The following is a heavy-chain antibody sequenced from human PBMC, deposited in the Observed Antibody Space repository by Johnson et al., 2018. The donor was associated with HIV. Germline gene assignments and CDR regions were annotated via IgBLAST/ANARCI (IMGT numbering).Heavy chain of an antibody. CDR3: AKERRAPRAFDI. J-gene: IGHJ3*02. Sequence: QVQLVESGGGVVHPGRSLRLSCVGSGFTFSSYGMHWVRQAPGKGLDWVAFISHNGGTEYSADSVKGRFTISRDNAKNTLYLQMNSLRPEDTAVYYCAKERRAPRAFDIWGQVTMVTVSS. CDR2: ISHNGGTE. V-gene: IGHV3-30-3*02. CDR1: GFTFSSYG.